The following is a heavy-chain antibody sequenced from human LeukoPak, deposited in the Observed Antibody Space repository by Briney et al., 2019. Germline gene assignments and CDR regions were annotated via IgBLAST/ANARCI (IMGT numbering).Heavy chain of an antibody. Sequence: GGSLRLSCAASGISFSGYWFHWVRQAPGKGLVWVSRINSDGSSTSYADSVKGRFTISRDNAKNSLYLHMNSLRAEDTAVYYCARDGYSSSPHYYYYGMDVWGQGTTVTVSS. V-gene: IGHV3-74*01. CDR2: INSDGSST. CDR1: GISFSGYW. D-gene: IGHD6-6*01. J-gene: IGHJ6*02. CDR3: ARDGYSSSPHYYYYGMDV.